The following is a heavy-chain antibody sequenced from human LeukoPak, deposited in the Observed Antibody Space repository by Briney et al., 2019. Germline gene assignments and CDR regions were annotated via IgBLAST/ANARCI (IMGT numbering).Heavy chain of an antibody. Sequence: PGGSLRLSCAASGFTFSSFGMNGVRQAPGKGLEGVSYISSSSSTIYYADSVKGRFTISRDNAKNSLYLQTNSLRAEDTAVYYCAELGITMIGGVWGKGTTVTISS. CDR3: AELGITMIGGV. J-gene: IGHJ6*04. CDR2: ISSSSSTI. V-gene: IGHV3-48*04. CDR1: GFTFSSFG. D-gene: IGHD3-10*02.